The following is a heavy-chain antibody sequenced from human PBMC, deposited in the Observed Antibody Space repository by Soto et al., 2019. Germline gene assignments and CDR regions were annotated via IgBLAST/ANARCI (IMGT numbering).Heavy chain of an antibody. CDR2: ISAYSGNK. D-gene: IGHD4-17*01. Sequence: QVQLVQSGAEVKKPGASVKVSCKASGYTVNNYGVSWVRQAPGQGLEWMGWISAYSGNKNYAQKLQDRVTMNTDTPTSTAYLELRSLRSDDTAVYYCARASGYGVGAFDIWGQGTMVTVSS. J-gene: IGHJ3*02. CDR1: GYTVNNYG. V-gene: IGHV1-18*01. CDR3: ARASGYGVGAFDI.